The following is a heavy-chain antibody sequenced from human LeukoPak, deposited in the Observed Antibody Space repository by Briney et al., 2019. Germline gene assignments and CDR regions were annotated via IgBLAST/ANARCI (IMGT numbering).Heavy chain of an antibody. Sequence: PSETLSLTCTVSGGSISSGDYYWSWIRQPPGKGLEWIGYIYYSGSTYYNPSLKSRVTTSVDTSKNQFSLKLSSVTAADTAVYYCAREVRGVIITTYYYGMDVWGQGTTVTVSS. J-gene: IGHJ6*02. CDR3: AREVRGVIITTYYYGMDV. CDR1: GGSISSGDYY. CDR2: IYYSGST. D-gene: IGHD3-10*01. V-gene: IGHV4-30-4*01.